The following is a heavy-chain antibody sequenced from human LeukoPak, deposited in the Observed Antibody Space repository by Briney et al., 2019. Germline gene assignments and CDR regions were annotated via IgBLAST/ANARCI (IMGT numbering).Heavy chain of an antibody. J-gene: IGHJ5*02. CDR2: ISGSGGST. CDR1: GFTFSSYA. Sequence: GGSLRLSCAASGFTFSSYAMSWVRQAPGKGLEWVSAISGSGGSTYYADSVKGRFTISRDNAKNSLYLQMNSLRAEDTAVYYCARTPHGKSDILTGRGDIVWFDPWGQGTLVTVSS. CDR3: ARTPHGKSDILTGRGDIVWFDP. D-gene: IGHD3-9*01. V-gene: IGHV3-23*01.